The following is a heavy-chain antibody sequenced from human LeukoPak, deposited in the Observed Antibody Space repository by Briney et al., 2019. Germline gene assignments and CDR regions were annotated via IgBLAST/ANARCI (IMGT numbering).Heavy chain of an antibody. J-gene: IGHJ6*02. CDR1: GGSIGSYY. CDR2: IYYSGST. CDR3: ARAEYSSSWYNYYYYGMDV. Sequence: PSETLSLTCTVSGGSIGSYYWSWIRQPPGKGLEWIGYIYYSGSTNYNPSLKSRVTISVDTSKNQFSLKLSSVTAADTAVYYCARAEYSSSWYNYYYYGMDVWGQGTTVTVSS. D-gene: IGHD6-13*01. V-gene: IGHV4-59*01.